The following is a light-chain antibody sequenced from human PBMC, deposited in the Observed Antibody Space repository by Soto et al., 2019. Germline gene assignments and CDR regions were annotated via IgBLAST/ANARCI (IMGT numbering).Light chain of an antibody. CDR2: GAS. J-gene: IGKJ1*01. CDR3: QQYNNWWT. Sequence: EVVMTQSPATLSMPPGERATLSCRASQSVSSSLAWYQQKPCQAPRLLIYGASTRATDIPDRFSGSGSETEFTLTISSLQAEDFAIYYCQQYNNWWTFGKGTKVEIK. CDR1: QSVSSS. V-gene: IGKV3-15*01.